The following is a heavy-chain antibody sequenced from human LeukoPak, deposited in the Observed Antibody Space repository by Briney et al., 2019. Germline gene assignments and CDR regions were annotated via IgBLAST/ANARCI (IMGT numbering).Heavy chain of an antibody. D-gene: IGHD1-14*01. J-gene: IGHJ4*02. CDR1: GGSISSSSYY. CDR3: ARPEKGLIDY. Sequence: SETLSLTCTVSGGSISSSSYYWGWICQPPGKGLEWIGSIYYSGSTYYNPSLKSRVTISVDTSKNQFSLKLSSVTAADTAVYYCARPEKGLIDYWGQGTLVTVSS. V-gene: IGHV4-39*01. CDR2: IYYSGST.